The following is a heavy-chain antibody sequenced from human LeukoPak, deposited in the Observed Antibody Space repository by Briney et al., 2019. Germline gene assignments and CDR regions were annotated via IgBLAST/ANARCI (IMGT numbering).Heavy chain of an antibody. CDR2: INTNTGNP. J-gene: IGHJ6*02. CDR3: ASPYSFGSRSFVYGMDV. Sequence: ASVKVSCKASGYTFISYAMNWVRQAPGQGLEWMGWINTNTGNPTYAQGFTGRFVFSLDTSVSTAYLQISSLKAEDTAVYYCASPYSFGSRSFVYGMDVWGQGTTVTVSS. CDR1: GYTFISYA. D-gene: IGHD3-10*01. V-gene: IGHV7-4-1*02.